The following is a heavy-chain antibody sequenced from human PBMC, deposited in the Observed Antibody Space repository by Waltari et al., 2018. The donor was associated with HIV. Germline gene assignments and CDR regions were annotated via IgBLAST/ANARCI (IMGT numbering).Heavy chain of an antibody. CDR2: INCDTGAT. CDR3: ARRKSSSSRAFDS. CDR1: GSTFTTHY. J-gene: IGHJ4*02. V-gene: IGHV1-2*02. D-gene: IGHD2-2*01. Sequence: QVQLVQSGAEVKKYGASVRVTCTASGSTFTTHYIHWVRLAPGQGLEWMGWINCDTGATQYAQRFQGRVTMTRDTSITSAYMELSRLKTDDTALYFCARRKSSSSRAFDSWGQGTLVTVSS.